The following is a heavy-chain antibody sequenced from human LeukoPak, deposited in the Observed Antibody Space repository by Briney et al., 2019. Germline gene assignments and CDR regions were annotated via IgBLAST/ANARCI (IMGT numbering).Heavy chain of an antibody. Sequence: SETLSLTCAVYGESFSGYYWSWIRQPPGKGLEWIGEINHSGSTNYNPSLKSRVTISVDTSKNQFSLKVKSVTAADTAVYYCARGLLVATPDDAFDIWGQGTMVTVSS. CDR3: ARGLLVATPDDAFDI. V-gene: IGHV4-34*01. CDR2: INHSGST. J-gene: IGHJ3*02. D-gene: IGHD1-26*01. CDR1: GESFSGYY.